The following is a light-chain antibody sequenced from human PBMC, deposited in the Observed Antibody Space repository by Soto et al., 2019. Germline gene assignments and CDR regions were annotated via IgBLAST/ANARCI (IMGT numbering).Light chain of an antibody. CDR2: RAS. Sequence: DIQVTQSPSTLSASVGDRVTITCRASRNIGSWLAWYQQKAGKAPNLLIYRASILETGVPSRFTGSASGTEFTLTISSLQPDDFATYYCQRHSNYPITFGGGTKVDIK. CDR1: RNIGSW. J-gene: IGKJ4*01. CDR3: QRHSNYPIT. V-gene: IGKV1-5*03.